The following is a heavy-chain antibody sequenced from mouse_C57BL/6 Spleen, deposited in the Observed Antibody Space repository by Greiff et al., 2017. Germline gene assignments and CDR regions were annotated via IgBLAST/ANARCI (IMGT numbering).Heavy chain of an antibody. CDR3: ARGRPEWYFEV. Sequence: QVQLKQPGAELVKPGASVKLSCKASGYTFTSYWMHWVKQRPGQGLEWIGMIHPNSGSTNYNEKFKSKATLTVDKSSSTAYMQLSSLTSEDSAVYYCARGRPEWYFEVWGTGTTVTVSS. J-gene: IGHJ1*03. V-gene: IGHV1-64*01. CDR1: GYTFTSYW. CDR2: IHPNSGST.